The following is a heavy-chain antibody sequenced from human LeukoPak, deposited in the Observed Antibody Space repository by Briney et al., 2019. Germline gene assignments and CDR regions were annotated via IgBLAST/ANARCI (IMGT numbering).Heavy chain of an antibody. CDR2: ISWDGGST. CDR1: GFTFDDYT. CDR3: AKGTHSGEYYMDV. D-gene: IGHD5-12*01. V-gene: IGHV3-43*01. J-gene: IGHJ6*03. Sequence: PGGSLRLSCEGSGFTFDDYTMHWVRQAPGKGLEWVSLISWDGGSTYYADSVKGRFTISRDNSKNSLYLQMNSLRTEDTALYYCAKGTHSGEYYMDVWGKGTTVTVSS.